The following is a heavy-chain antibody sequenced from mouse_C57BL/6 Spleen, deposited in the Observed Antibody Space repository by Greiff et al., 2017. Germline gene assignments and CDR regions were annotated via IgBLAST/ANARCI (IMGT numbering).Heavy chain of an antibody. D-gene: IGHD1-1*01. CDR1: GFSLSTSGMG. J-gene: IGHJ1*03. CDR2: IYWDDDK. V-gene: IGHV8-12*01. Sequence: QVQLKESGPGILQSSQTLSLTCSFSGFSLSTSGMGVSWIRQPSGKGLEWLAHIYWDDDKRYNPSLKSRLTISKDTSRNQVFLKITSVDTADTATYYCARSAYYEDWYFDVWGTGTTVTVSS. CDR3: ARSAYYEDWYFDV.